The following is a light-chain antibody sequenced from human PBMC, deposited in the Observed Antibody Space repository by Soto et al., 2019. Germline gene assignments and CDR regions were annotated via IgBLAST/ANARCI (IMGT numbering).Light chain of an antibody. J-gene: IGKJ4*01. V-gene: IGKV1-39*01. CDR1: QSISSY. Sequence: DIQMTQSPSSLSASVGDRVTITCRASQSISSYLNWSQQKPGKAPKLLIYAASSLQSGVPSRCSGSGSGTDVTLTISSLQPEDCATYYFQQSYSTPLTFGGGTQVDIK. CDR2: AAS. CDR3: QQSYSTPLT.